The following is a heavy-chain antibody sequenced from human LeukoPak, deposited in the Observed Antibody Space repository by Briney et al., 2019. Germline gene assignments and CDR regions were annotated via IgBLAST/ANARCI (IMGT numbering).Heavy chain of an antibody. CDR3: ARARFGGPLTGYVGFDY. CDR1: GGSVSSGSYY. CDR2: IYYSGST. D-gene: IGHD3-9*01. V-gene: IGHV4-61*01. J-gene: IGHJ4*02. Sequence: PSETLSLTCTVSGGSVSSGSYYWSWIRQPPGKGLEWIGYIYYSGSTNYNPSLKSRVTISVDTSKNQFSLKLSSVTAADTAVYYCARARFGGPLTGYVGFDYWGQGTLVTVSS.